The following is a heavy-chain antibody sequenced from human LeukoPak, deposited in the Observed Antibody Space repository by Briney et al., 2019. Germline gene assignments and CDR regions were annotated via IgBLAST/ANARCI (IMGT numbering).Heavy chain of an antibody. J-gene: IGHJ6*02. V-gene: IGHV7-4-1*02. D-gene: IGHD3-16*02. CDR1: GNSFGSHS. Sequence: ASVKVSCKASGNSFGSHSLNWVRQAPGQGPEWMGWINTNTGNPTYAQAFTGRFVFSLDTSDRTAFLQISSLKAEDSAVYFCATLIVVDYYYGLNVWGQGTTVTVSS. CDR2: INTNTGNP. CDR3: ATLIVVDYYYGLNV.